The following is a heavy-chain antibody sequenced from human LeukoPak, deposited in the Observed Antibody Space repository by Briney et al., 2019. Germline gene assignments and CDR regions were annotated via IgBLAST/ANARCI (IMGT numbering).Heavy chain of an antibody. D-gene: IGHD3-3*01. CDR2: ISYDGSNK. CDR3: ARGDVLRFLEWFHYGMDV. J-gene: IGHJ6*02. V-gene: IGHV3-30-3*01. CDR1: GFTFSSYA. Sequence: GGSLRLSCAASGFTFSSYAMHWVRQAPGKGLEWVAVISYDGSNKYYADSMKGRFTISRDNSKNTLYLQMNSLRAEDTAVYYRARGDVLRFLEWFHYGMDVWGQGTTVTVSS.